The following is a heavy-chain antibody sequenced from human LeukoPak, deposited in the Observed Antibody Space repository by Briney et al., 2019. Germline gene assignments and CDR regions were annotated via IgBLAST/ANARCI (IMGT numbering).Heavy chain of an antibody. CDR3: ARDTRWNAFDI. Sequence: SETLSLTXTVSGGSISSNYWSWFRQSPGKGLEWIGYIYYSGSTHYNPSLKSRVTISVDTSKKQFSLKVGSVTTADTAVYYCARDTRWNAFDIWGQGTLVTVSS. CDR2: IYYSGST. V-gene: IGHV4-59*01. J-gene: IGHJ3*02. D-gene: IGHD4-23*01. CDR1: GGSISSNY.